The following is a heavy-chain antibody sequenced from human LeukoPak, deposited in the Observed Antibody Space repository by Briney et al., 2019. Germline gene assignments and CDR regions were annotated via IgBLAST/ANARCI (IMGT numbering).Heavy chain of an antibody. V-gene: IGHV4-34*01. D-gene: IGHD6-13*01. J-gene: IGHJ5*02. CDR1: GGSFSGYY. Sequence: KPSETLSLTCAVYGGSFSGYYWSWIRQPPGKGLEWIGEINHSGSTNYNPSLKSRVTISVDTSKNQFFLKLSSVTAADTAVYYCASGIRLSSSWYVRTPRWFDPWGQGTLVTVSS. CDR3: ASGIRLSSSWYVRTPRWFDP. CDR2: INHSGST.